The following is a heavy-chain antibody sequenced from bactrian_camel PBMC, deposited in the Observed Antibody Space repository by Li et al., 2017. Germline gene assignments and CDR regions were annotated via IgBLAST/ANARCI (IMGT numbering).Heavy chain of an antibody. Sequence: HVQLVESGGGSVPPGGSLRLSCVASGSTVSTSCMAWFRQALGNERREGVAFIYQRDDNTDYRASVKGRFTISQDSAKKTVYQQMNNLKPEDTGMYYCAAVECRSPFGWRLLREVEHYKVWGQGTQVTVS. CDR1: GSTVSTSC. CDR3: AAVECRSPFGWRLLREVEHYKV. V-gene: IGHV3S53*01. J-gene: IGHJ4*01. CDR2: IYQRDDNT. D-gene: IGHD7*01.